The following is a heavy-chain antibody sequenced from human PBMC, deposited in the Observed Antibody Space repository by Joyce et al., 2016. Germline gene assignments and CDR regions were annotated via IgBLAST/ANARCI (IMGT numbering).Heavy chain of an antibody. CDR3: VRDNYWSVDY. Sequence: EVQLVESGGGLVQPGGSLRLSCVVSGFTFSDSWMDWVRQAPGKGLVWVSRSKLDDRGTTYAESVKGRFTISRDNAKNTLHLQMNSLRADDTAVYYCVRDNYWSVDYWGQGTLVTVSS. CDR2: SKLDDRGT. CDR1: GFTFSDSW. J-gene: IGHJ4*02. V-gene: IGHV3-74*01. D-gene: IGHD3-3*01.